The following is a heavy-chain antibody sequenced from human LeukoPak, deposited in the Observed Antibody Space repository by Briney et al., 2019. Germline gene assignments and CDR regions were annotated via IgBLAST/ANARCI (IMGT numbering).Heavy chain of an antibody. Sequence: GGPLRLSCVASGFSFGSNWMSWDRQAPGKGLEWVANIKQDGSEKNYVDSVKGRFTISRDNAKNSLYLQMNSLRAEDAAVYYCARLRYSDYWGQGTLVTVSS. CDR3: ARLRYSDY. D-gene: IGHD2-21*01. J-gene: IGHJ4*02. V-gene: IGHV3-7*03. CDR1: GFSFGSNW. CDR2: IKQDGSEK.